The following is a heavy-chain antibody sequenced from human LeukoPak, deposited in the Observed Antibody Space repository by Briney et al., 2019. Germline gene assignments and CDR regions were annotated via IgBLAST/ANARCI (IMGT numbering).Heavy chain of an antibody. J-gene: IGHJ6*03. CDR2: IYYSGST. D-gene: IGHD3-3*01. CDR1: GGSISSYY. Sequence: SETLSFTCTVSGGSISSYYWSWIRQPPGKGLEWFGYIYYSGSTNYDASLKSRVTISVDTSKNQFSLKLSSVTAADTAVYYCARVGEVTYYDFWSGYYRYYYMDVWGKGTTVTVSS. CDR3: ARVGEVTYYDFWSGYYRYYYMDV. V-gene: IGHV4-59*01.